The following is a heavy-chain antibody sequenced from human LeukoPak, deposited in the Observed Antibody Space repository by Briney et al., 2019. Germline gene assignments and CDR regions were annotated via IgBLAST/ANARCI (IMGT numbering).Heavy chain of an antibody. CDR2: ISSSSSYI. CDR1: GFTFSSYS. CDR3: ARGAYYDSSGYFLDAFDI. D-gene: IGHD3-22*01. Sequence: GGSLRLSCAASGFTFSSYSMNWVRQAPGKGLEWVSSISSSSSYIYYADSVKGRFTISRDNAKNSLYLQMNSLRAEDTAVYYCARGAYYDSSGYFLDAFDIWGQGTMVTVSS. V-gene: IGHV3-21*01. J-gene: IGHJ3*02.